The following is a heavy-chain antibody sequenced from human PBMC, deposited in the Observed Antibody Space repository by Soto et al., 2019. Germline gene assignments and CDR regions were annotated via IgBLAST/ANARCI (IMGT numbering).Heavy chain of an antibody. J-gene: IGHJ4*02. Sequence: QVQLVQSGAEVKKPGASVKVSCKASGYTFTSYGISWVRQAPGQGLEWMGWISAYNGNTNYAQKLQGRVTMTTDTSTSTAYMELRSLRSDDTAVYYCARDRIEYYYDSSGYYYSGYWGQGTLVTVSS. CDR3: ARDRIEYYYDSSGYYYSGY. D-gene: IGHD3-22*01. V-gene: IGHV1-18*01. CDR1: GYTFTSYG. CDR2: ISAYNGNT.